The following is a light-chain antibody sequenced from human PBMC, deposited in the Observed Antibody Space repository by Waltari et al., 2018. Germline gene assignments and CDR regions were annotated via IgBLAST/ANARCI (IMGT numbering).Light chain of an antibody. Sequence: DVLLTQSPSSMSASVGDRVTITCRASQDVTKSLAWYQQTPGKAPELLISAASTLQNGVPSRFSGSGSGTDFTLTISNLQPEDFATYYCQQVNTYPPTFGGGTKVEIK. J-gene: IGKJ4*01. V-gene: IGKV1-9*01. CDR1: QDVTKS. CDR3: QQVNTYPPT. CDR2: AAS.